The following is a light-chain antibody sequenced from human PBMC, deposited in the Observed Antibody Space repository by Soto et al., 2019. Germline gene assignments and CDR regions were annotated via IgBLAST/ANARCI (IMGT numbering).Light chain of an antibody. CDR3: LQDYNYPYT. CDR2: AAS. Sequence: AIQMTQSPSSLSGSVGDRVTISCRASQAIRNDLGWYQQKPGKAPKLLIYAASSLQSGVPSRFSGSGSGTDFTLTISSLQPEDFATYYCLQDYNYPYTFGQGTKLEIK. CDR1: QAIRND. J-gene: IGKJ2*01. V-gene: IGKV1-6*01.